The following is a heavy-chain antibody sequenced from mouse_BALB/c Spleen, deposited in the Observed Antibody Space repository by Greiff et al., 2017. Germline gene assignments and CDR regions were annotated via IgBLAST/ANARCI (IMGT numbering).Heavy chain of an antibody. CDR3: ARHGTTATIAY. Sequence: EVQGVESGGGLVQPGGSLKLSCAASGFTFSSYTMSWVRQTPEKRLEWVAYISNGGGSTYYPDTVKGRFTISRDNAKNTLYLQMSSLKSEDTAMYYCARHGTTATIAYWGQGTLVTVSA. CDR2: ISNGGGST. V-gene: IGHV5-12-2*01. D-gene: IGHD1-2*01. J-gene: IGHJ3*01. CDR1: GFTFSSYT.